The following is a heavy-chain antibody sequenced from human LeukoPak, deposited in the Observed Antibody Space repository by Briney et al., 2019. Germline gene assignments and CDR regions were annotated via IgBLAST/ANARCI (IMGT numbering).Heavy chain of an antibody. Sequence: GGSLRLSCAASGFTVSSNYMSWVRQAPGKGLEWVSVIYSGGSTYYADSVKGRFTISRDNSKNTLYLQMNSLRAEDTAVYYCARSGGIAVAGHRGAFDYWGQGTLVTVSS. CDR1: GFTVSSNY. CDR3: ARSGGIAVAGHRGAFDY. J-gene: IGHJ4*02. V-gene: IGHV3-66*01. D-gene: IGHD6-19*01. CDR2: IYSGGST.